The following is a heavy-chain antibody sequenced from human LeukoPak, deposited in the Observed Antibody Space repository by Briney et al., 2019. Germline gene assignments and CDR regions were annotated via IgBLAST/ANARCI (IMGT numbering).Heavy chain of an antibody. Sequence: GGSLRLSCEASGFSFSTYNMNWVRQAPGQRLEWISSITSSSRYVFYADSVRGRFTISRDNTKNSLYLQIDSLRVEDTAVYYCAKHLSIVSTIFDPWGQGTLVTVSS. V-gene: IGHV3-21*01. CDR2: ITSSSRYV. D-gene: IGHD5/OR15-5a*01. CDR3: AKHLSIVSTIFDP. J-gene: IGHJ5*02. CDR1: GFSFSTYN.